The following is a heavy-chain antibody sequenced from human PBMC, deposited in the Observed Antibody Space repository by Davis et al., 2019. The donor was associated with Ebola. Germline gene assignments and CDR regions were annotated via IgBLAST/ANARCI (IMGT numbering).Heavy chain of an antibody. CDR1: GGSISSSSYY. CDR2: IYYSGST. V-gene: IGHV4-39*01. CDR3: ARSDCSSTSCYKGPYPGMDV. Sequence: MPSETLSLTCTVSGGSISSSSYYWGWIRQPPGKGLEWIGSIYYSGSTYYNPSLKSRVTISVDTSKNQFSLKLSSVTAADTAVYYCARSDCSSTSCYKGPYPGMDVWGQGTTVTVSS. J-gene: IGHJ6*02. D-gene: IGHD2-2*02.